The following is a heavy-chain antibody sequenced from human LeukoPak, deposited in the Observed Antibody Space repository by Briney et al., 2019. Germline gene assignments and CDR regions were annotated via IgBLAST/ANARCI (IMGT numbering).Heavy chain of an antibody. D-gene: IGHD2-15*01. V-gene: IGHV4-38-2*01. CDR3: ARGGYCSGGSCYFGYYYYYGMDV. CDR2: IYHSGST. Sequence: SETLSLTCAVSGYSISSGYYWGWIRQPPGKGLERIGSIYHSGSTYYNPSLKSRVTVSVDTSKNQFSLKLSSVTAADTAVYYCARGGYCSGGSCYFGYYYYYGMDVWGKGTTVTVSS. J-gene: IGHJ6*04. CDR1: GYSISSGYY.